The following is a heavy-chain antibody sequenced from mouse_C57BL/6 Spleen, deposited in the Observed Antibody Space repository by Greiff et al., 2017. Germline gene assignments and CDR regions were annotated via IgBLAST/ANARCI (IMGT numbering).Heavy chain of an antibody. D-gene: IGHD3-2*02. CDR1: GYAFSSSW. CDR3: AKIDSSGYRGPY. V-gene: IGHV1-82*01. Sequence: QVQLQQSGPELVKPGASVKISCKASGYAFSSSWMNWVKQRPGKGLEWIGRIYPGDGDTNYNGKFKGKATLTADKSSSAAYMQLSSLTSEDSAVYFCAKIDSSGYRGPYWGQGTTLTVSS. CDR2: IYPGDGDT. J-gene: IGHJ2*01.